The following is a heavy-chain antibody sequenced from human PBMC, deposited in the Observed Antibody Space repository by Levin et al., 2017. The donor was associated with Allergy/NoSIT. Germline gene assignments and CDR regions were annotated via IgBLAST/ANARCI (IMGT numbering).Heavy chain of an antibody. V-gene: IGHV4-34*01. CDR1: GGSFSGYY. D-gene: IGHD2-2*01. Sequence: SQTLSLTCAVYGGSFSGYYWSWIRQPPGKGLEWIGEINHSGSTNYNPSLKSRVTISVDTSKNQFSLKLSSVTAADTAVYYCARGFGYYCSSTSCYWGYYYYYMDVWGKGTTVTVSS. J-gene: IGHJ6*03. CDR3: ARGFGYYCSSTSCYWGYYYYYMDV. CDR2: INHSGST.